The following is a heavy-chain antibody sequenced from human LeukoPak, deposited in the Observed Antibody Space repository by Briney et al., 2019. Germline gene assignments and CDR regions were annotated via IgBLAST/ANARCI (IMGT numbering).Heavy chain of an antibody. Sequence: SVKVSCKASGGTFSSYAISWVRQAPGQGLEWMGRIIPILGTANYAQKFQGRVTITTDESTSTAYMELSSLRSEDTAVYYCARDSQDGGYLFDYWGQGTLVTVSS. CDR3: ARDSQDGGYLFDY. V-gene: IGHV1-69*11. CDR2: IIPILGTA. J-gene: IGHJ4*02. D-gene: IGHD3-22*01. CDR1: GGTFSSYA.